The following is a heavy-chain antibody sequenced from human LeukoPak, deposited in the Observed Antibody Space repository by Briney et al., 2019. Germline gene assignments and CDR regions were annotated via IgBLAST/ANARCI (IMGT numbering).Heavy chain of an antibody. CDR1: GFTFSSYG. CDR3: AKGGRITGTYFDY. J-gene: IGHJ4*02. Sequence: GGSLRLSCAASGFTFSSYGMHWVRQAPGKGLEWVAVIWYDESNKYYADSVKGRFTISRDNSKNTLYLQMNSLRAEDTAVYYCAKGGRITGTYFDYWGQGTLVTVSS. CDR2: IWYDESNK. V-gene: IGHV3-30*02. D-gene: IGHD1-20*01.